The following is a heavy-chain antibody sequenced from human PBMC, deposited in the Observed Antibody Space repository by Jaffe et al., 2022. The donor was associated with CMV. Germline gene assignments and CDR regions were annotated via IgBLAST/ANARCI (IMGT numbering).Heavy chain of an antibody. Sequence: EVQLVESGGGLVNPGGSLRLSCRASGFTFSNYGMNWVRQTPGKGLEWVSSISSRGPYIYYADSVKGRFTISRDNAESSLYLQMNSLRDEDTAVYYCARDPRGGGDDYVWGNHRYSAEYFHHWGQGTLVTVSS. CDR1: GFTFSNYG. J-gene: IGHJ1*01. CDR2: ISSRGPYI. D-gene: IGHD3-16*02. V-gene: IGHV3-21*06. CDR3: ARDPRGGGDDYVWGNHRYSAEYFHH.